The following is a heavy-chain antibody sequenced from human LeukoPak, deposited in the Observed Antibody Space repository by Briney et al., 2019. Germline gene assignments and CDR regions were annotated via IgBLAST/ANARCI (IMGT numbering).Heavy chain of an antibody. V-gene: IGHV1-18*01. CDR1: GGTFSSYA. CDR2: ISAYNGNT. D-gene: IGHD6-19*01. Sequence: ASVKVSCKASGGTFSSYAISWVRQAPGQGLEWMGWISAYNGNTNYAQEFQGRVTMTTDASTSTAYLELRSLRSDDTAVYYCARGGGLVPGTWFDPWGQGTLVTVSS. J-gene: IGHJ5*02. CDR3: ARGGGLVPGTWFDP.